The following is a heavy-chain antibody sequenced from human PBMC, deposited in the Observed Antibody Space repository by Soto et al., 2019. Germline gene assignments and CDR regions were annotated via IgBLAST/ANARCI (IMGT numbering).Heavy chain of an antibody. J-gene: IGHJ6*02. V-gene: IGHV1-3*01. CDR2: INAGNGDT. CDR3: ARVLYYYDTSGPDPPHHYYYYGMDV. CDR1: GYTFTNYA. D-gene: IGHD3-22*01. Sequence: ASVKVSCKASGYTFTNYALHWVRQAPGQRLEWMGWINAGNGDTKYSQKFQGRVTITRDTSATIAYMELSSLRSEDTAVYYCARVLYYYDTSGPDPPHHYYYYGMDVWGQGTTVT.